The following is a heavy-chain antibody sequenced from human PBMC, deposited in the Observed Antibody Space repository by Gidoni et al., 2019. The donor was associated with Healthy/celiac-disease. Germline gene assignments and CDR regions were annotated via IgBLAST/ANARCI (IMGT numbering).Heavy chain of an antibody. D-gene: IGHD2-15*01. V-gene: IGHV4-34*01. CDR1: GGSFSGYY. CDR3: ARGRGRYGTYFDY. Sequence: QVQLQQWGAGLLNPSATLSLTSAVYGGSFSGYYWSWFRQPPGKGLECIGEINHSGRPNYNPSLKRRVTISVDTSKNQFSLKLSSVTAADTAVYYCARGRGRYGTYFDYWGQGTLVTVSS. CDR2: INHSGRP. J-gene: IGHJ4*02.